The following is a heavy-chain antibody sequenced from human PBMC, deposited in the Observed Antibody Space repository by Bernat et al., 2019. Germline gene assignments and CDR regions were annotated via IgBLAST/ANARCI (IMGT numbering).Heavy chain of an antibody. CDR3: AKRDRYCSSTSCYVQFDY. CDR1: GFTFSSYA. CDR2: ISCSGGST. J-gene: IGHJ4*02. D-gene: IGHD2-2*01. V-gene: IGHV3-23*01. Sequence: EVQLLESGGGLVQPGGSLRLSCAASGFTFSSYAMSWVRQAPGKGLEWVSAISCSGGSTYYADSVKGRFTISRDNSKNTLYLQMNSLRAEDTAVYYCAKRDRYCSSTSCYVQFDYWGQGTLVTVSS.